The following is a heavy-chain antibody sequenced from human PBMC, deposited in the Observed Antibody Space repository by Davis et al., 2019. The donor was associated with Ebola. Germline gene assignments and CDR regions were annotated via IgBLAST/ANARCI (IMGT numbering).Heavy chain of an antibody. J-gene: IGHJ4*02. CDR1: GYSFTSYW. V-gene: IGHV5-51*01. CDR3: ARLATYYNGSGSYYGY. D-gene: IGHD3-10*01. CDR2: IYPGDSDT. Sequence: KVSCKGSGYSFTSYWIGWVRQMPGKGLEWMGIIYPGDSDTRYSPSFQGQVTISADKSISTAYLQWSSLKASNTAMYYCARLATYYNGSGSYYGYWGQGTLVTVSS.